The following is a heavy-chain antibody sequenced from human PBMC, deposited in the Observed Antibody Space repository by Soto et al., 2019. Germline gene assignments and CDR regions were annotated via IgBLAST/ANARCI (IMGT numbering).Heavy chain of an antibody. CDR2: ITDGSLTK. D-gene: IGHD3-16*01. CDR1: GFPFGNYN. CDR3: ARDTSHGVTIGGLDS. V-gene: IGHV3-48*02. J-gene: IGHJ4*02. Sequence: GGSLRLSCVASGFPFGNYNFNWVRQAPGKGLEWVSHITDGSLTKHYADSVQGRFTISRDNAKSSLYLEMNDLRDEDTAVYYCARDTSHGVTIGGLDSWGQGTLVTVSS.